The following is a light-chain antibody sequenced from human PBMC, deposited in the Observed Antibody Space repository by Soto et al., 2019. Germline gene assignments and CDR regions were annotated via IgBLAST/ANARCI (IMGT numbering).Light chain of an antibody. CDR3: SSYSSSSTRV. J-gene: IGLJ3*02. CDR2: DVS. V-gene: IGLV2-14*01. Sequence: QSALTQPASVSGSPGQSITISCTGTNSDVGAYNYVSWYQQHPGKAPKVMIYDVSNRPSGVSNRFSGSKSGNTASLTISGLQAEDEADYYCSSYSSSSTRVFGVGTQVTVL. CDR1: NSDVGAYNY.